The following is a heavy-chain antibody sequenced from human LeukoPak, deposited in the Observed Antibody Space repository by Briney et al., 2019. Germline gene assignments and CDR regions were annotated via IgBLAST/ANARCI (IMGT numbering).Heavy chain of an antibody. CDR1: GYSISSGYY. D-gene: IGHD6-13*01. CDR2: IYHSGST. V-gene: IGHV4-38-2*02. Sequence: SETLSLTCTVPGYSISSGYYWGWIRQPPGKGLEWIGSIYHSGSTYYNPSLKSRATISVDTSKNQFSLKLSSVTAADTAVYYCARVYSSSWYNFDYWGQGTLVTVSS. J-gene: IGHJ4*02. CDR3: ARVYSSSWYNFDY.